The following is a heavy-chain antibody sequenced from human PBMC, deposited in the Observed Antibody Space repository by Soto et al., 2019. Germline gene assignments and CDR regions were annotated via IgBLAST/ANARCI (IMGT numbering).Heavy chain of an antibody. CDR1: QFTFSDHY. CDR3: VRVIGTYYSDY. D-gene: IGHD1-26*01. Sequence: PLRLSWTAPQFTFSDHYRYWVLKNPGKGLEWVGRSRNKANSYTTEYAASVKGRFTISRDDSKNSLYLQMNSLKTEDTAVYYCVRVIGTYYSDYWGQGTLVTVSS. J-gene: IGHJ4*02. CDR2: SRNKANSYTT. V-gene: IGHV3-72*01.